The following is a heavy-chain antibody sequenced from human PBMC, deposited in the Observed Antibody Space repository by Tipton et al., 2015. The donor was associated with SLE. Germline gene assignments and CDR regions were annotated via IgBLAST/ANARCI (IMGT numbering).Heavy chain of an antibody. CDR3: SRGGVREKRDDL. Sequence: SLRLSCAASGFTVSSNYMSWVRQAPGKGLEWVSSISSDSNWIYYADSVKGRFTISRDNAENSLYLQMNNLRAEDTAVYFCSRGGVREKRDDLWGRGTLVTVSS. CDR2: ISSDSNWI. V-gene: IGHV3-21*01. CDR1: GFTVSSNY. D-gene: IGHD3-16*01. J-gene: IGHJ2*01.